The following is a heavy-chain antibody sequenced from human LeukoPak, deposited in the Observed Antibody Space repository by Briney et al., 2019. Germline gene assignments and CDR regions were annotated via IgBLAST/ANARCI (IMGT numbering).Heavy chain of an antibody. CDR3: ARAWSYYDSSGYPYYFDY. Sequence: GGSLRLSCAASGFTFSSYWMSWVRQAPGKGLEWVANIKQDGSEKYYVDSVKGRFTISRDNAKNSLYLQMNSLRAEDTAVYYCARAWSYYDSSGYPYYFDYWGQGTLVTVSS. CDR2: IKQDGSEK. J-gene: IGHJ4*02. CDR1: GFTFSSYW. V-gene: IGHV3-7*01. D-gene: IGHD3-22*01.